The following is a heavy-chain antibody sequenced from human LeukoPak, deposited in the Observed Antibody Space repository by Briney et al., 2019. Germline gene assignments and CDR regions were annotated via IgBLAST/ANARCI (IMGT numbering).Heavy chain of an antibody. V-gene: IGHV3-23*01. J-gene: IGHJ4*02. CDR2: ISGSGDNT. Sequence: PGGSLRLSCAASGFTFSSYAMSWVRQVPGKGLEWVSVISGSGDNTYYADSVKGRFTISRDKTKNTLYLQMNSLRAEDTAVYYCAKSAYYDASGYYREYYFDYWGQGTLVTVSS. CDR1: GFTFSSYA. CDR3: AKSAYYDASGYYREYYFDY. D-gene: IGHD3-22*01.